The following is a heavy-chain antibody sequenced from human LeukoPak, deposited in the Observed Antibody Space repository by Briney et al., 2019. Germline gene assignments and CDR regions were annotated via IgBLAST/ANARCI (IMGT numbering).Heavy chain of an antibody. Sequence: GGSLRLSCAASGFTFSDYYMSWIRQAPGKGLEWVSYISSSSTYTNYADSVKGRFTISRDNAKNSLYLQMNSLRAEDTAVYYCASGGYSYGYRFDYWGQGTLVTVSS. CDR1: GFTFSDYY. V-gene: IGHV3-11*06. CDR2: ISSSSTYT. CDR3: ASGGYSYGYRFDY. J-gene: IGHJ4*02. D-gene: IGHD5-18*01.